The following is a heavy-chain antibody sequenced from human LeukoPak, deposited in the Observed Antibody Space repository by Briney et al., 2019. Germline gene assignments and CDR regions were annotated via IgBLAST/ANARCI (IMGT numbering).Heavy chain of an antibody. J-gene: IGHJ5*02. V-gene: IGHV4-34*01. D-gene: IGHD3-10*01. CDR3: ARLSITMVRGEPFDP. CDR1: GGSFSGYY. CDR2: INHSGST. Sequence: PSETLSLTCAVYGGSFSGYYWSWIRQPPGKGLEWIGEINHSGSTNYNPSLKSRVTISVDTSKNQFSLRLSSVTAADTAVYYCARLSITMVRGEPFDPWGQGTLVTVSS.